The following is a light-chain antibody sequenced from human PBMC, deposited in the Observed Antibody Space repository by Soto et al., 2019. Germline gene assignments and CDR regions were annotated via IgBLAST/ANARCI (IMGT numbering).Light chain of an antibody. V-gene: IGKV1-5*01. CDR3: QQYGSSPTWK. CDR2: DAS. CDR1: QSISSW. Sequence: QMTQSPSTLAASVGDIVSITCRASQSISSWLAWYQQKPGKAPKLLIYDASSLESGVPSRFSGSGSGTDFTLTIRRLEPEDFAVYYCQQYGSSPTWKCGQGTKGDI. J-gene: IGKJ1*01.